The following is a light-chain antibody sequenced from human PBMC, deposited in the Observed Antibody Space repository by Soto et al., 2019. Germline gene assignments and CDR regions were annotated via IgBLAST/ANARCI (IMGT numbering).Light chain of an antibody. CDR1: QGISSY. J-gene: IGKJ4*01. CDR2: WAS. V-gene: IGKV1-8*01. CDR3: QQYSSTPQLT. Sequence: AIRMTQSPSSFSASTGDRVTITCRASQGISSYLAWYQQKPGQPPKLLIYWASTRASGVPDRFSGSGSETDFTLTISSLQAEDVAVYYCQQYSSTPQLTFGGGTKVEIK.